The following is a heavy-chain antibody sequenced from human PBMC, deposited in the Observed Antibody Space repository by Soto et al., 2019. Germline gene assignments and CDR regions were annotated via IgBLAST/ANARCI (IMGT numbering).Heavy chain of an antibody. Sequence: PGESLKISCKGSGYSFTSYWIAWVRQMPGKGLEWMGIIYPGDFDTRYSPSFQGQVTISVDKSITTAYLQWSSLKASDTAMYYRAKLPYGAASGNKYYFDYWGQGTLVTVSS. D-gene: IGHD6-13*01. CDR1: GYSFTSYW. CDR2: IYPGDFDT. V-gene: IGHV5-51*01. J-gene: IGHJ4*02. CDR3: AKLPYGAASGNKYYFDY.